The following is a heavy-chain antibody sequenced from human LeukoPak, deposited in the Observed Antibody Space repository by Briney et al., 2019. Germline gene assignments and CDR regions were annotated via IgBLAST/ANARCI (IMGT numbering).Heavy chain of an antibody. CDR3: ARKYYGSGSYFGY. J-gene: IGHJ4*02. Sequence: SETLSLTCTVSGGSISSYYWSWIRQPPGKGLEWIGYIYYSGSTNYNPSLKSRVTISVDTSKNQFSLKLSSVSAADTAVYYCARKYYGSGSYFGYWGQGTLVTVSS. CDR2: IYYSGST. D-gene: IGHD3-10*01. V-gene: IGHV4-59*01. CDR1: GGSISSYY.